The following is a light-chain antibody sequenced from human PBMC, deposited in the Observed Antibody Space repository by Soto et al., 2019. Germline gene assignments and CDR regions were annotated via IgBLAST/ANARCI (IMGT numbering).Light chain of an antibody. Sequence: IKFTQSPSSLSASVGDRVTITGRASQGISSYLAWYQQKPGKAPKLLIYAASTLQSGVPSRFSGSGSGTDFTLTISSLQPEDFATYYCQQLNSYPITFGQGTRLEIK. V-gene: IGKV1-9*01. CDR2: AAS. CDR3: QQLNSYPIT. CDR1: QGISSY. J-gene: IGKJ5*01.